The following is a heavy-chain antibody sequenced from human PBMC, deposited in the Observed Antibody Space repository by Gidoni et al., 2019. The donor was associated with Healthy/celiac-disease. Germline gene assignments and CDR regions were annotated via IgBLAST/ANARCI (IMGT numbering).Heavy chain of an antibody. CDR2: IKQDGSEK. Sequence: EVQLVESGGGLVQPGGSLRLSCAASGSTFSSYWMSWVRQDPGKGLEWVANIKQDGSEKYYVDSVKGRFTISRDNAKNSLYLQMNSLRAEDTAVYYCARDSMITFGGVIAFDYWGQGTLVTVSS. V-gene: IGHV3-7*03. D-gene: IGHD3-16*02. CDR1: GSTFSSYW. J-gene: IGHJ4*02. CDR3: ARDSMITFGGVIAFDY.